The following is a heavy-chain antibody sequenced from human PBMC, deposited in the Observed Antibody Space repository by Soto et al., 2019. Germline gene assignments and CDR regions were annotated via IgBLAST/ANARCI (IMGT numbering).Heavy chain of an antibody. J-gene: IGHJ4*02. CDR3: ARDYCSGGSCYSFDY. CDR1: GFTFSSYA. CDR2: ISYDGSNK. D-gene: IGHD2-15*01. Sequence: GGSLRLSCAASGFTFSSYAMHWVRQAPGKGLEWVAVISYDGSNKYYADSVKGRFTISRDNSKNTLYLQMNSLRAEDTAVYYCARDYCSGGSCYSFDYWGQGTLVTVSS. V-gene: IGHV3-30-3*01.